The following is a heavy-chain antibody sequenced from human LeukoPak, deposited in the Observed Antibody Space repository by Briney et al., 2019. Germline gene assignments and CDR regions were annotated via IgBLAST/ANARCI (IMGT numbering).Heavy chain of an antibody. CDR1: GFTFSDYY. J-gene: IGHJ4*02. D-gene: IGHD4-17*01. V-gene: IGHV3-11*01. Sequence: PGGSLRLSCAASGFTFSDYYMSWIRQAPGKGLEWVSYISSSGSTIYYADSVKGRFTISRDNAKNSLYLQMNSLRAEDTALYYCAKGSAYGDYRGNYFDYWGQGTLVTVSS. CDR3: AKGSAYGDYRGNYFDY. CDR2: ISSSGSTI.